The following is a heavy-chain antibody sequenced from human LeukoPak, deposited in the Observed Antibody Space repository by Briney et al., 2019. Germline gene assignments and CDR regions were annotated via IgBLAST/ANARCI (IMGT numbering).Heavy chain of an antibody. CDR1: GYSFTSYW. CDR2: IYPDGSDT. V-gene: IGHV5-51*01. D-gene: IGHD3-22*01. J-gene: IGHJ3*01. Sequence: GESLKISCKGSGYSFTSYWIGWVRQMPGKGLEWMGIIYPDGSDTRYSPSFQGQVTISADKSVSIAYLQWSSLKASDTAMYYCARPNITSYYDSRGYDAFDVWGQGTMVIVSS. CDR3: ARPNITSYYDSRGYDAFDV.